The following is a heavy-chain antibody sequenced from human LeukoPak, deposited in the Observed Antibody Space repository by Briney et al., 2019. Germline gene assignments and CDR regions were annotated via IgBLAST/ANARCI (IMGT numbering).Heavy chain of an antibody. V-gene: IGHV4-59*01. CDR2: IYYSGST. CDR3: ARTGYAGDYANFDY. D-gene: IGHD4-17*01. J-gene: IGHJ4*02. Sequence: PSETLSLTCTVSGRSISSYNWSWIRQPPGKRQERIGYIYYSGSTNYNPSLKSRFTISVDTSNNPFSPKLSSVTAADTAVYYCARTGYAGDYANFDYWGQGTLVTVSS. CDR1: GRSISSYN.